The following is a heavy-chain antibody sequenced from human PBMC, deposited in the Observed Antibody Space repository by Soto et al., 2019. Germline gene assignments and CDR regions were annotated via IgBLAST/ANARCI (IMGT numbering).Heavy chain of an antibody. CDR2: IYPGDSDT. Sequence: GESLKISCKSSGYIFSKYWIGGVPQMPGKGLEWMGIIYPGDSDTRYSPSFQGQVTISADKSITTAYLQWRSLKASDTAIYYCVVYSSSSGRHFDYWGQGTLVTVSS. CDR1: GYIFSKYW. V-gene: IGHV5-51*01. J-gene: IGHJ4*02. D-gene: IGHD6-6*01. CDR3: VVYSSSSGRHFDY.